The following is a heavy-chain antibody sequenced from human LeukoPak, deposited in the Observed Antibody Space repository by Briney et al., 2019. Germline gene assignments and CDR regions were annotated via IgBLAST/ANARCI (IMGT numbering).Heavy chain of an antibody. CDR3: ARGREGGYSSSEDWFDP. CDR2: IIPIFGTA. CDR1: GGTFSSYA. Sequence: GASVKVSCKASGGTFSSYAISWVRQAPGQGLEWMRGIIPIFGTANYAQKFQGRVTITADKSTSTAYMELSSLRSEDTAVYYCARGREGGYSSSEDWFDPWGQGTLVTVSS. D-gene: IGHD6-13*01. V-gene: IGHV1-69*06. J-gene: IGHJ5*02.